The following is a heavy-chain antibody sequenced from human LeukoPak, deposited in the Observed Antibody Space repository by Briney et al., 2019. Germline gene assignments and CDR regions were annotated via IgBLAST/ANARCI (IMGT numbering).Heavy chain of an antibody. CDR2: INPSGGST. CDR1: GYTFTSYY. V-gene: IGHV1-46*01. D-gene: IGHD2-2*01. CDR3: ARDLTPQPLLRPDAFDI. Sequence: ASVKVSCKASGYTFTSYYMHWVRQAPGQGLEWMGIINPSGGSTSYAQKFQGRVTMTRDTSTSTVYMELSSLRSEDTAVYYCARDLTPQPLLRPDAFDIWGQGTMVTVSS. J-gene: IGHJ3*02.